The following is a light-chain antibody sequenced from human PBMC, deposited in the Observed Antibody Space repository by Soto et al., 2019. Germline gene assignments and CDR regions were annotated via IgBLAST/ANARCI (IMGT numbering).Light chain of an antibody. V-gene: IGLV1-40*01. J-gene: IGLJ2*01. CDR3: SSFADGFNVV. Sequence: QSVLTQPPSVSGAPGQRVTISCSGSSSNIGAGYDVQWYRQFPGTAPKLIIYANSDRPSGVPDRFSASKSGNTASLIVSGLQPEDEAEYFCSSFADGFNVVFGGGTKLTVL. CDR1: SSNIGAGYD. CDR2: ANS.